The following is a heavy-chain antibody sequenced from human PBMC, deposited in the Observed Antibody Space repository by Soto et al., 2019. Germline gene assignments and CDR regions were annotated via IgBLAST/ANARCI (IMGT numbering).Heavy chain of an antibody. D-gene: IGHD3-10*01. Sequence: EVQLVETGGGLIQPGGSLRLSCAASGFTVSSNYMSWVRQAPGKGLEWGSVIYSGGSTYYADSVKGRFTISRDNSKNTLYLQMTSLRAEDTAVYYCARDRGVSPPNYYYYGMDVWGQGTTVTVSS. J-gene: IGHJ6*02. V-gene: IGHV3-53*02. CDR1: GFTVSSNY. CDR3: ARDRGVSPPNYYYYGMDV. CDR2: IYSGGST.